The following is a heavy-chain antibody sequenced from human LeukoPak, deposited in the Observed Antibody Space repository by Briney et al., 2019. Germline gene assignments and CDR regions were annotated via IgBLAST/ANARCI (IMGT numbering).Heavy chain of an antibody. Sequence: SETLSLXCTVSGGSISSYYWSWIRQPPGKGLESIGYIYYSGSTNYNPSLKSRVTISVDTSKNQFSLKLSSVTAADTAVYYCARSDYDSSGADYWGQGTLVTVSS. CDR2: IYYSGST. D-gene: IGHD3-22*01. CDR3: ARSDYDSSGADY. CDR1: GGSISSYY. J-gene: IGHJ4*02. V-gene: IGHV4-59*01.